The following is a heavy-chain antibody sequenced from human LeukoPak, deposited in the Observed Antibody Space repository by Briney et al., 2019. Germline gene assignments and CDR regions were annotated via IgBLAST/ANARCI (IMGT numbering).Heavy chain of an antibody. D-gene: IGHD4-17*01. CDR3: AKIGLHTVTTLDY. CDR1: GFTFSSYG. CDR2: ISYDGSNK. J-gene: IGHJ4*02. Sequence: GGSLRLSCAASGFTFSSYGMHWVRQAPGKGLEWVAVISYDGSNKYYADSVKGRFTISRDNYKNTLYLQMNSLRAEDTAVYYCAKIGLHTVTTLDYWGQGTLVTVSS. V-gene: IGHV3-30*18.